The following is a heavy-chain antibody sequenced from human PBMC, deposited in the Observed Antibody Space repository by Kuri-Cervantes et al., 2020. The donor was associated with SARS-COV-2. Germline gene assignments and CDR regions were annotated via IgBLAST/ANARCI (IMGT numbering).Heavy chain of an antibody. D-gene: IGHD2-21*01. CDR1: RFNFGRCD. J-gene: IGHJ4*02. Sequence: GESLKISCAASRFNFGRCDMNWFRQTPGEGLELVAVISHDGKNKKCIASGKGRFTISRDNSQNTLYLHMKSLRSEDTAMYYCAKDRVGVQDFWGQGTLVTVSS. CDR3: AKDRVGVQDF. CDR2: ISHDGKNK. V-gene: IGHV3-30*18.